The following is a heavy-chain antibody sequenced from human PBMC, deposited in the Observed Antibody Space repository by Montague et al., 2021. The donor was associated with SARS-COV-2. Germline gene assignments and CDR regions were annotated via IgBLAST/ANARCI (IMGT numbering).Heavy chain of an antibody. D-gene: IGHD3-22*01. V-gene: IGHV4-34*01. CDR3: ARGQSGITMIVVAILGVEFYFDN. Sequence: SETLSLTCAVYGGSFSDSHWSWLRQPPGKGLEWIGEINQSGSTKYNPSLKSRVTISVDTSMNQFSLKLSSLTAADTAVYYCARGQSGITMIVVAILGVEFYFDNWGQGTLVTVSS. CDR1: GGSFSDSH. J-gene: IGHJ4*02. CDR2: INQSGST.